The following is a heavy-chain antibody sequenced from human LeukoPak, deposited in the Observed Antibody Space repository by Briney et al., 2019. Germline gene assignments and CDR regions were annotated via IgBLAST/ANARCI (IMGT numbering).Heavy chain of an antibody. CDR2: ISGSGVNT. CDR1: GFTFSSYA. J-gene: IGHJ4*02. D-gene: IGHD1-26*01. CDR3: ARDWMEGASFEIQGPVDY. Sequence: GGSLRLSCAASGFTFSSYAMSWVRQAPGKGLEWVSVISGSGVNTYYADSVKGRFTISRDNSKNTLFLQMNSLRAEDTAVYYCARDWMEGASFEIQGPVDYWGQGTLVTVSS. V-gene: IGHV3-23*01.